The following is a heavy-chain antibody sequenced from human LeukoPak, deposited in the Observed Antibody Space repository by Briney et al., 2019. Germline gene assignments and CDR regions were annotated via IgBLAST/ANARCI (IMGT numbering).Heavy chain of an antibody. CDR1: GFTFSSYS. J-gene: IGHJ6*02. D-gene: IGHD5-18*01. CDR2: ISSSSSTI. V-gene: IGHV3-48*04. CDR3: GYSYGRNYYYYGMDV. Sequence: GGSLRLSCAASGFTFSSYSMNWVRQAPGKGLEWVSYISSSSSTIYYADSVKGRFTISRDNAKNSLYLQMNSLRAEDTAVYYCGYSYGRNYYYYGMDVWGQGTTVTVSS.